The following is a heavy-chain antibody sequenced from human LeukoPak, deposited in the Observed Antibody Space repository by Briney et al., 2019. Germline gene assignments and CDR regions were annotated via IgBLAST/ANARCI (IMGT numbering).Heavy chain of an antibody. J-gene: IGHJ4*02. V-gene: IGHV1-69*04. Sequence: SVKVSCKASGGTFSSYAISWVRQAPGQGLEWMGRIIPIFGIANYAQKFQGRVSITADKSTSTAYMELSSLRAEDTAVYYCAKLGFHCSGGRCYTCDYWGQGTLVTVSS. CDR3: AKLGFHCSGGRCYTCDY. CDR1: GGTFSSYA. CDR2: IIPIFGIA. D-gene: IGHD2-15*01.